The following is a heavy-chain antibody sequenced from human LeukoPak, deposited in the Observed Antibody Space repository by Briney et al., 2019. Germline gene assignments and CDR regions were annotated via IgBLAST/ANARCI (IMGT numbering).Heavy chain of an antibody. V-gene: IGHV4-4*07. CDR1: GGSISSYY. CDR3: AREDYDFWSGSYFDY. J-gene: IGHJ4*02. CDR2: IYTSGST. D-gene: IGHD3-3*01. Sequence: PSETLSLTCTVSGGSISSYYWGWIRQPAGKGLEWIGRIYTSGSTNYNPSLRSRVTMSVDTSKNQFSLKLSSVTAADTAVYYCAREDYDFWSGSYFDYWGQGALVTVSS.